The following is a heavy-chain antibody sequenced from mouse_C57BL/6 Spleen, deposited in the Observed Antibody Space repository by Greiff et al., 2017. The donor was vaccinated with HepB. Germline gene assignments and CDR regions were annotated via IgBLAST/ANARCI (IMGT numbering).Heavy chain of an antibody. D-gene: IGHD1-1*01. V-gene: IGHV5-17*01. Sequence: EVQLVESGGGLVKPGGSLKLSCAASGFTFSDYGMHWVRQAPEKGLEWVAYISSGSSTIYYADTVKGRFTISRDNAKNTLFLQMTSLRSEDTAMYYCASFITTVVAYYAMDYWGQGTSVTVSS. J-gene: IGHJ4*01. CDR1: GFTFSDYG. CDR3: ASFITTVVAYYAMDY. CDR2: ISSGSSTI.